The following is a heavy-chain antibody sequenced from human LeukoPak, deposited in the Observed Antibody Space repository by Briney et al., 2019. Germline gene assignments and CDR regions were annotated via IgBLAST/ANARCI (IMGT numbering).Heavy chain of an antibody. Sequence: GGSLRLSCAASGFIISGDSMNWVRQAPGKGLEWIAYISRDSGIKYYADSVRGRFTISRDNAQNSLFLQMHSLRAEDTAVYYCVRDNPRCCGVVPAYIDDPWGQGTLVTVSS. J-gene: IGHJ5*02. CDR2: ISRDSGIK. D-gene: IGHD3-3*01. CDR1: GFIISGDS. CDR3: VRDNPRCCGVVPAYIDDP. V-gene: IGHV3-48*01.